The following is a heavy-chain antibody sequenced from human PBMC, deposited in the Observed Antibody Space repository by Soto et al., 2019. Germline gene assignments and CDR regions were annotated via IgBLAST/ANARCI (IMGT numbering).Heavy chain of an antibody. CDR1: GFTLRSHR. CDR3: ATLFDL. J-gene: IGHJ5*02. V-gene: IGHV3-74*01. CDR2: IDTDGGGT. Sequence: EVQLVESGGGLVQPGGSLRVSCAASGFTLRSHRIHWVRQAPGKGLEWVSRIDTDGGGTSYADSVKGRFTISTDNAKNTVYLQMNGRRAADTAVYYCATLFDLWGQGTLVTVSS.